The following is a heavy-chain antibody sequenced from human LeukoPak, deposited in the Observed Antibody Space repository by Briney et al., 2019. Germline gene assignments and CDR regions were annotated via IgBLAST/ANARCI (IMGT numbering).Heavy chain of an antibody. V-gene: IGHV3-7*01. Sequence: PGGSLRLSCAAPGFTFSSYWMSWVRQAPGKGLEWVANIKQDGSEKYYVDSVKGRFTISRDNAKNSLYLQMNSLRAEDTAVYYCASGPYVQWLAPFDYWGQGTLVTVSS. CDR3: ASGPYVQWLAPFDY. D-gene: IGHD6-19*01. J-gene: IGHJ4*02. CDR1: GFTFSSYW. CDR2: IKQDGSEK.